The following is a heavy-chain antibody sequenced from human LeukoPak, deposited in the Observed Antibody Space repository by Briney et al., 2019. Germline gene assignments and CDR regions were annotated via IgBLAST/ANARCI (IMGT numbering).Heavy chain of an antibody. D-gene: IGHD5-24*01. V-gene: IGHV3-7*01. J-gene: IGHJ4*02. CDR3: AREGGNYRIDY. CDR2: IKGGGGGT. Sequence: GGSLRLSCAPSGFTFSSYAMSWVRQAPGKGLEWVSDIKGGGGGTYYADSVKGRFTISRDNAKNTLYLQMNSLRAEDTAVYYCAREGGNYRIDYWGQGTLVTVSS. CDR1: GFTFSSYA.